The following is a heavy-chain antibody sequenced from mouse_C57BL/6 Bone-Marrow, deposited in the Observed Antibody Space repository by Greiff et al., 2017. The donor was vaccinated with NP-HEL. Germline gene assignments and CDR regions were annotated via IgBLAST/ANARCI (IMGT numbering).Heavy chain of an antibody. Sequence: VMLVESGPGLVQPSQSLSITCTVSGFSLTSYGVHWVRQSPGKGLEWLGVIWSGGSTDYNAAFISRLSISKDNSKSQVFFKMNSLQADDTAIYYCARNWIYYDAWFAYWGQGTLVTVSA. CDR1: GFSLTSYG. CDR3: ARNWIYYDAWFAY. V-gene: IGHV2-2*01. CDR2: IWSGGST. D-gene: IGHD2-4*01. J-gene: IGHJ3*01.